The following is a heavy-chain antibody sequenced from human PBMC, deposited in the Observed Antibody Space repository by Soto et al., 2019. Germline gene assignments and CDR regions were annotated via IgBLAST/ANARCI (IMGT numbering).Heavy chain of an antibody. CDR3: ARGAYRYTSGWPYFDY. Sequence: QLQLQESGPGLVKPSETLSLTCTVSGGSISSNSHYWVWIRQPPGKGLEWIGSMYYSGSTYHNSSLKSRVTISIDTTKNQFSLKLSSVTAADTAVYYCARGAYRYTSGWPYFDYWGQGTLVTVSS. V-gene: IGHV4-39*01. CDR2: MYYSGST. CDR1: GGSISSNSHY. D-gene: IGHD6-19*01. J-gene: IGHJ4*02.